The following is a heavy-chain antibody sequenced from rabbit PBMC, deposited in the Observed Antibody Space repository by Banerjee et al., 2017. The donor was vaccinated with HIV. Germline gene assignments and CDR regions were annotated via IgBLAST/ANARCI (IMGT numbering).Heavy chain of an antibody. CDR3: ARDSGSSFSSYGMDL. V-gene: IGHV1S7*01. CDR1: GFDLSKYG. CDR2: IDPIFSST. D-gene: IGHD8-1*01. Sequence: QQLVESGGGLVQPGGSLKLSCKASGFDLSKYGVSWVRQAPGKGLEWIGYIDPIFSSTHYATWVNGRFTISSHNAQNTLYLQLNSLTAADTATYFCARDSGSSFSSYGMDLWGPGTLVTVS. J-gene: IGHJ6*01.